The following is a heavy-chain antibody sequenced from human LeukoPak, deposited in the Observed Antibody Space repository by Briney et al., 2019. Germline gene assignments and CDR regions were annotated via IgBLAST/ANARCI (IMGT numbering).Heavy chain of an antibody. D-gene: IGHD2-2*01. CDR3: ARGGVVALKHWFDP. J-gene: IGHJ5*02. CDR1: GFKFSSYE. V-gene: IGHV3-53*01. CDR2: IYSGGST. Sequence: GGSLRLSCAASGFKFSSYEMNWVRQAPGKGLEWVSVIYSGGSTYYADSVKGRFTISRDNSKNTLYLQMNSLRAEDTAVYYCARGGVVALKHWFDPWGQGTLVTVSS.